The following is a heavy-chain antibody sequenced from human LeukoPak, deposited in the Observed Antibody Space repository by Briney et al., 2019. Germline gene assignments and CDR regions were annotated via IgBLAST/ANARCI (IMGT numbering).Heavy chain of an antibody. J-gene: IGHJ3*01. Sequence: QPGGSLRLSRTASGFTFSSYAMTWVRQAPGKGLDWVSAIGASGADTYYAASAKGRFTVSRDNSNNTLYLQMSSLRADDTAVYFCAKRPRDSSGYYLGAFDGWGQGTTVTVSS. V-gene: IGHV3-23*01. CDR1: GFTFSSYA. CDR3: AKRPRDSSGYYLGAFDG. D-gene: IGHD3-22*01. CDR2: IGASGADT.